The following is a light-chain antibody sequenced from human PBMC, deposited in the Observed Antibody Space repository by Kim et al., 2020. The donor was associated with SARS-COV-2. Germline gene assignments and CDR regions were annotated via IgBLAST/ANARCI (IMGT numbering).Light chain of an antibody. CDR2: DNN. CDR3: GTWDSSLSPNWV. J-gene: IGLJ3*02. V-gene: IGLV1-51*01. CDR1: SSNIGNNY. Sequence: QAVVTQPPSVSAAPGQKVTISCSGSSSNIGNNYVSWYQQLPGTAPKLLIYDNNKRPSGIPDRFSGSKSATSATLGITGLQTGDEADYYCGTWDSSLSPNWVFGGGTQLTVL.